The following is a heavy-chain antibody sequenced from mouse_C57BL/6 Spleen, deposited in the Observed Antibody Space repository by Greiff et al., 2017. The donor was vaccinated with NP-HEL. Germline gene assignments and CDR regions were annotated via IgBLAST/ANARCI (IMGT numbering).Heavy chain of an antibody. CDR1: GFTFSDYG. CDR2: ISSGSSTI. CDR3: ARRYYGSSYGYFDV. Sequence: EVMLVESGGGLVKPGGSLKLSCAASGFTFSDYGMHWVRQAPEKGLEWVAYISSGSSTIYYADKVKGRFTISRDNAKNTLFLQMTSLRAEDTAMYYCARRYYGSSYGYFDVWGTGTTVTVSS. D-gene: IGHD1-1*01. V-gene: IGHV5-17*01. J-gene: IGHJ1*03.